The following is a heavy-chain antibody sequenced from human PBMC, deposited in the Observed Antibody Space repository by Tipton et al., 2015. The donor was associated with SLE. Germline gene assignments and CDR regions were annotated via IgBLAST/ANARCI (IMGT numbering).Heavy chain of an antibody. Sequence: TLSLTCTVSGGSISSYYWSWILQPPRKGLYWIGYIYYSGSPNYNPSLKSRVTISVDTSKNQFSLKLSSVTAADTAVYYCARSSSWPYYFDYWGQGTLVTVSS. CDR1: GGSISSYY. V-gene: IGHV4-59*01. J-gene: IGHJ4*02. CDR2: IYYSGSP. D-gene: IGHD6-13*01. CDR3: ARSSSWPYYFDY.